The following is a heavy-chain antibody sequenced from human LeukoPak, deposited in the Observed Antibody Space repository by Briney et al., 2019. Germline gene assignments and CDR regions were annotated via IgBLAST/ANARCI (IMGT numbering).Heavy chain of an antibody. J-gene: IGHJ4*02. Sequence: GGSLRLSCAASGFTVSSNYMSWVRQAPGKGLEWVSVIYSGGSTYYADSVKGRFTISRDNSKNTLYLQMNSLRAEDTAVYYCARDVAGYDSSGYNDYWGQGTLVTVSS. D-gene: IGHD3-22*01. CDR3: ARDVAGYDSSGYNDY. CDR1: GFTVSSNY. V-gene: IGHV3-53*01. CDR2: IYSGGST.